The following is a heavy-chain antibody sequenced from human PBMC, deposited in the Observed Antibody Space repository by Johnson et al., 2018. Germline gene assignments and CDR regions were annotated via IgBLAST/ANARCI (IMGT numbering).Heavy chain of an antibody. D-gene: IGHD3-16*01. V-gene: IGHV3-33*01. Sequence: VQLLESGGGVVQPGRSLRLSCAASRFTFNSYGMHWVRQAPGKGLEWGAVIWYDGTNKYYTDSEKGRFTIFRDNSKNTLYLQMNSRRAEDTAVYYCARGFGNFYYVMDVWCQGTTVTVSS. CDR2: IWYDGTNK. CDR3: ARGFGNFYYVMDV. J-gene: IGHJ6*02. CDR1: RFTFNSYG.